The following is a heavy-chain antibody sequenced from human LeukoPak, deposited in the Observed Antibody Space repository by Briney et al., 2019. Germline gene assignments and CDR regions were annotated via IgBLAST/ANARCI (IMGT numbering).Heavy chain of an antibody. CDR1: GGSMSSSDYY. CDR2: VYYIGST. J-gene: IGHJ3*02. CDR3: AREGILSQDYGDFSRVEASDI. Sequence: PSETLSLTCSVSGGSMSSSDYYWVWIRQPPGKGLDWIGSVYYIGSTYYNPSLKSRVTISVDKSKNQFSLKLSNVTAADTAVYYCAREGILSQDYGDFSRVEASDIWGQGTMVTVSS. D-gene: IGHD4-17*01. V-gene: IGHV4-39*02.